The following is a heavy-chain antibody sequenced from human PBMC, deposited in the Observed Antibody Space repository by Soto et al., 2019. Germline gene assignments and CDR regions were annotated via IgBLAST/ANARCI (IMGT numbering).Heavy chain of an antibody. CDR3: ARSDGGYDFWTGYYRWFDP. V-gene: IGHV4-61*08. CDR1: GGYGGGGGYY. Sequence: SVTKSVRCTVAGGYGGGGGYYWSWIRKPPGKGLEWIGYIYYSGSTNYNPSLKSRVTISVDTSKNQFSLKLSSVTAADTAVYYCARSDGGYDFWTGYYRWFDPWGQGPLLTVSS. D-gene: IGHD3-3*01. CDR2: IYYSGST. J-gene: IGHJ5*02.